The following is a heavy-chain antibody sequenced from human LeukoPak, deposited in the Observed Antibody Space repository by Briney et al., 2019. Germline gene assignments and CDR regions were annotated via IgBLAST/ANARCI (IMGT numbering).Heavy chain of an antibody. CDR3: ARENQDYYDSSGYDY. CDR1: LYTLTGYY. J-gene: IGHJ4*02. D-gene: IGHD3-22*01. Sequence: ASVKVSCKASLYTLTGYYMQSVRQAPGQGREWMGRINPNSGSTNYAQKFQGRVTMTRDTSISTAYMELSRLRSDDTAVYYCARENQDYYDSSGYDYWGQGTLVTVSS. CDR2: INPNSGST. V-gene: IGHV1-2*06.